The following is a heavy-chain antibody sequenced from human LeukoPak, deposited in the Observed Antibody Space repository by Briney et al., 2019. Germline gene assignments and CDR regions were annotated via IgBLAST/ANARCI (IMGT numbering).Heavy chain of an antibody. CDR3: ARESYGSGSYKDY. V-gene: IGHV4-38-2*02. Sequence: SETLSLTCAVSGYSISSGYYWGWIRQPPGKGLEWIGSIYHSRSTYYNPSLKSRVTISVDTSKNQFSLKLSSVTAADTAVYYCARESYGSGSYKDYWGQGTLVTVSS. J-gene: IGHJ4*02. CDR2: IYHSRST. D-gene: IGHD3-10*01. CDR1: GYSISSGYY.